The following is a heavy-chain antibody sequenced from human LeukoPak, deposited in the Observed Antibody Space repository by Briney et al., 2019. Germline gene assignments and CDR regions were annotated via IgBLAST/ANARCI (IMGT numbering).Heavy chain of an antibody. D-gene: IGHD1-1*01. CDR1: GFTFSSYW. CDR2: INIDGGTT. J-gene: IGHJ5*02. V-gene: IGHV3-74*01. CDR3: ARDPNGNWWFDP. Sequence: GGSLRLSCAAFGFTFSSYWMHWVRQAPGKGLVWVSRINIDGGTTTYVDSVKGRFTISRDNAKNMLYLQMNSLRAEDTAVYYCARDPNGNWWFDPWGQGTLVTVSS.